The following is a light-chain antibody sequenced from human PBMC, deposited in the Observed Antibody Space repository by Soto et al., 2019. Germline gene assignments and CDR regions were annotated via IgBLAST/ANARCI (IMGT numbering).Light chain of an antibody. V-gene: IGKV1-39*01. CDR3: QQSYSSPPLFT. CDR2: AAS. J-gene: IGKJ3*01. Sequence: DIQMTQSPSSLSESVGDRVTITCRASQSISRHLNWYQQKPGRAPNLLIYAASSLQSGVPSRFSGSGSGTDFNLTVSSLQPEDFATDYCQQSYSSPPLFTFGPGTKVD. CDR1: QSISRH.